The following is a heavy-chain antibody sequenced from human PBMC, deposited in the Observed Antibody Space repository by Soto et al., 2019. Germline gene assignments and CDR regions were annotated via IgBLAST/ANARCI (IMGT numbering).Heavy chain of an antibody. D-gene: IGHD2-15*01. J-gene: IGHJ5*02. CDR2: IYHSGST. V-gene: IGHV4-4*02. CDR1: GGSISSSIW. Sequence: PSETLSLTCAVSGGSISSSIWWRWVRQPPGKGLEWIGEIYHSGSTNYNPSLKSRVTISVDKSKNQFSLKLSSVTAADTAVYYCASLYCSGGSCYSDWFDPWGQGTLVTVSS. CDR3: ASLYCSGGSCYSDWFDP.